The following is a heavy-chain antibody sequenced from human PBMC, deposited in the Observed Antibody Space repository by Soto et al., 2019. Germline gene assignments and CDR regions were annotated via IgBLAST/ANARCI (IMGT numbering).Heavy chain of an antibody. V-gene: IGHV3-7*04. D-gene: IGHD1-20*01. J-gene: IGHJ4*02. CDR3: ARSRYLEY. CDR1: GFTFSNYW. CDR2: IKQDGSEK. Sequence: LRLSCAVSGFTFSNYWMSWVRQAPGKGLEWVANIKQDGSEKNYVDSVEGQFTISRDNAKNSLYLQMNSLRAEDTAVYYCARSRYLEYWGQGTLVTVSS.